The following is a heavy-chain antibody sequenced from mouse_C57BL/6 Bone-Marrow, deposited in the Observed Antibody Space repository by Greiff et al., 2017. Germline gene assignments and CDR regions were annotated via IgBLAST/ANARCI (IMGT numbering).Heavy chain of an antibody. CDR1: GYTFTDYE. J-gene: IGHJ1*03. V-gene: IGHV1-15*01. Sequence: VQLQQSGAELVRPGASVTLSCKASGYTFTDYEMHWVKQTPVHGLEWIGAIDPETGGTAYNQKFKGKAILTADKSSSTAYMELRSLTSEDSAVYYGTRYDYDGYFDVWGTGTTVTVSS. CDR3: TRYDYDGYFDV. CDR2: IDPETGGT. D-gene: IGHD2-4*01.